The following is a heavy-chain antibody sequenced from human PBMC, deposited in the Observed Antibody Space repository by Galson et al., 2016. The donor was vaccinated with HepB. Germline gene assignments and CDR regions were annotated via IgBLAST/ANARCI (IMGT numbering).Heavy chain of an antibody. CDR2: ISYDGSNK. CDR1: GFTFSNYG. Sequence: SLRLSCAVSGFTFSNYGMHWVRQAPGKGLEWVAVISYDGSNKYYADSVKGRFTISRDNSKNTLYLQMNSLRAEDTAVYYCAKDRGNFFDSSDYHFYFGMDVWGQGTTVTVSS. CDR3: AKDRGNFFDSSDYHFYFGMDV. V-gene: IGHV3-30*18. D-gene: IGHD3-22*01. J-gene: IGHJ6*02.